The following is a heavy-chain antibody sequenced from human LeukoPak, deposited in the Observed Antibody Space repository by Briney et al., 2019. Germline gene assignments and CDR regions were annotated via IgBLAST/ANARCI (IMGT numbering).Heavy chain of an antibody. CDR3: ARGWDSGSYVSAFDI. V-gene: IGHV4-34*01. CDR2: INHSGST. CDR1: GGSFSGYY. D-gene: IGHD1-26*01. Sequence: SETLSLTCAVYGGSFSGYYWSWIRQPPGKGLEWIGEINHSGSTNYNPSLKSRVTISVDTSKNQFSLKLSSVIAADTAVYYCARGWDSGSYVSAFDIWGQGTMVTVSS. J-gene: IGHJ3*02.